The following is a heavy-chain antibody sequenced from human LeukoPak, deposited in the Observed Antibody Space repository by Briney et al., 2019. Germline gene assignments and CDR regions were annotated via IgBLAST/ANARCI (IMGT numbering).Heavy chain of an antibody. CDR2: INWNGGNT. J-gene: IGHJ4*02. CDR3: GRDLSGWYGPDY. CDR1: GFTFDDYG. D-gene: IGHD6-19*01. V-gene: IGHV3-20*04. Sequence: GSLKLSCAASGFTFDDYGMSWVRQAPGKGLEWVSGINWNGGNTGYADSVKGRFIISRDNAKNSLYLQMDSLRAEDTALYYCGRDLSGWYGPDYWGQGTLVTVSS.